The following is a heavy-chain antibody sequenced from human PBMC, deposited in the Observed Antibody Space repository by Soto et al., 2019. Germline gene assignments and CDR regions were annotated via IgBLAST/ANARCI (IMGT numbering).Heavy chain of an antibody. D-gene: IGHD1-26*01. V-gene: IGHV3-30-3*01. CDR2: ISYDGSNK. J-gene: IGHJ5*02. CDR1: GFTFSSYA. CDR3: ARDWGGVGATPYNWFDP. Sequence: QVQLVESGRGVVQPGRSLRLSCAASGFTFSSYAMHWVRQAPGKGLEWVAVISYDGSNKYYADSVKGRFTISRDNSKNTLYLQMNSLRAEDTAVYYCARDWGGVGATPYNWFDPWGQGTLVTVSS.